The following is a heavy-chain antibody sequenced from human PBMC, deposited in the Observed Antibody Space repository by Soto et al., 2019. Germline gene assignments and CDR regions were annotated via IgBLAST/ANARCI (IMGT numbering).Heavy chain of an antibody. CDR3: ARGPDDDGTAYGMAV. J-gene: IGHJ6*02. Sequence: GGSLRLSCAASGFTFSSYGMHWVRQAPGKGLEWVAVIWYDGSNKYYADSVKGRFTISRDNSKNTLYLQMNSLRAEDTAVYYCARGPDDDGTAYGMAVWGQGTRVTVSS. CDR1: GFTFSSYG. D-gene: IGHD2-21*02. CDR2: IWYDGSNK. V-gene: IGHV3-33*01.